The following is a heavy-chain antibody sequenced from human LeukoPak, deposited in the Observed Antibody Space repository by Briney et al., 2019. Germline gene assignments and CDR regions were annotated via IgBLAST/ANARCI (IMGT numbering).Heavy chain of an antibody. CDR2: ISAGNGNT. CDR1: GYTFTNYA. CDR3: ARDYQHDY. V-gene: IGHV1-3*01. Sequence: AASVKVSCKASGYTFTNYAMHWVRQAPGQRLEWMGWISAGNGNTKYSQKFQGRVSITRDTSASTAHMELSSLRSEDTAVYYCARDYQHDYWGQGTLVTVSS. J-gene: IGHJ4*02.